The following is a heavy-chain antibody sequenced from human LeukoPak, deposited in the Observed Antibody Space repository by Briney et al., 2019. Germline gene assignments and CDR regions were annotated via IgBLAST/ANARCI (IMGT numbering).Heavy chain of an antibody. CDR1: GFTFDDYA. CDR3: ARGRAARPVLDAFDI. D-gene: IGHD6-6*01. J-gene: IGHJ3*02. V-gene: IGHV3-9*01. Sequence: PGRSLRLSCAASGFTFDDYAMHWVRQAPGKGLEWVSGISWNSGSIGYADSVKGRFTISRDNAKNSLYLQMNSLRAEDTAVYYCARGRAARPVLDAFDIWGQGTMVTVSS. CDR2: ISWNSGSI.